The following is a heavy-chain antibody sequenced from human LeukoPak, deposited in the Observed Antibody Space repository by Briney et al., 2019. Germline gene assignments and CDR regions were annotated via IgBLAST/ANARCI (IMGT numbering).Heavy chain of an antibody. D-gene: IGHD3-22*01. CDR2: IFYRGST. Sequence: SETMSLTCTVSGGSISDHYWSWIRKPPGKELEWIGYIFYRGSTNYNPSLKSRVTISVDTSKNQFSLKLSSVTAADTAVYYCARLSYYDSSIDYWGQGTLVTVSS. J-gene: IGHJ4*02. CDR1: GGSISDHY. CDR3: ARLSYYDSSIDY. V-gene: IGHV4-59*08.